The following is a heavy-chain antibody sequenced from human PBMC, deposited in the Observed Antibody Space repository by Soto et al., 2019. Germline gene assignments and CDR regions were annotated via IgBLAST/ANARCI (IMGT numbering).Heavy chain of an antibody. D-gene: IGHD3-16*01. V-gene: IGHV3-30*02. Sequence: GVTLRFSCVVSERIFRCCGMHWVRQAPGKGLEWVGIIRVDGSDENYADSVKCRFTISRDNSKNMVYLQMDSLRVDDTALYYCARDGGGATPRFEYFDYWGKGTLVTVSS. CDR1: ERIFRCCG. J-gene: IGHJ4*02. CDR3: ARDGGGATPRFEYFDY. CDR2: IRVDGSDE.